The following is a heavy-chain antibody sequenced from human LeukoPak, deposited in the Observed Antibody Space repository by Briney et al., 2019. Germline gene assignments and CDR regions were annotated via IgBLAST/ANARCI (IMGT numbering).Heavy chain of an antibody. D-gene: IGHD2-15*01. Sequence: GGSLRLSCAASGFTFSTYSMNWVRQAPGKGLEWVSSIISSSSYIYYADSVKGRLTISRDNAKNSLYLQMNSLRAEDTAVYYCARDPQYCSGGSCYSFDYWGQGTLVTVSS. CDR2: IISSSSYI. CDR3: ARDPQYCSGGSCYSFDY. CDR1: GFTFSTYS. V-gene: IGHV3-21*01. J-gene: IGHJ4*02.